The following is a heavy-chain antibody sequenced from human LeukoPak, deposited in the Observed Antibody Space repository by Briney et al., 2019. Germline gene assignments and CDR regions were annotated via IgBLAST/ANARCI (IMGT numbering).Heavy chain of an antibody. V-gene: IGHV3-53*01. D-gene: IGHD3-22*01. Sequence: GGSLRLSCAASGFTVSSNYMSWVRQAPGKGLEWVSVIYSGGSTYYADSVKGRFTISRDNSKNTLYLQMNSLRAEDTAVYYCARGQQGYYYDSSGYPASFDYWGQGTLVTVSS. CDR1: GFTVSSNY. CDR2: IYSGGST. CDR3: ARGQQGYYYDSSGYPASFDY. J-gene: IGHJ4*02.